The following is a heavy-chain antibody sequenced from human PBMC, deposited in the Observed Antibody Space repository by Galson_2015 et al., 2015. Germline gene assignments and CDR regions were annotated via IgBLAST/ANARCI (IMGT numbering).Heavy chain of an antibody. CDR3: ARDHGYCTGGVRYTGDY. Sequence: SLRLSCAASGFTFSSYSMNWVRQAPGKGLEWVSSISSSSSYIYYADSVKGRFTISRDNAKNSLYLQMNSLRAEDTAVYYCARDHGYCTGGVRYTGDYWGQGTLVTVSS. V-gene: IGHV3-21*01. CDR2: ISSSSSYI. CDR1: GFTFSSYS. D-gene: IGHD2-8*02. J-gene: IGHJ4*02.